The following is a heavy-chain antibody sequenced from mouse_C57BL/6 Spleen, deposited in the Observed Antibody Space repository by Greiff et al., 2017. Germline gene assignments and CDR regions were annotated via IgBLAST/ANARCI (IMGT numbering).Heavy chain of an antibody. V-gene: IGHV1-62-2*01. CDR3: ARHEERDSSGYEIHAMDY. J-gene: IGHJ4*01. Sequence: QVQLKQSGAELVKPGASVKLSCKASGYTFTEYTIHWVKQRSGQGLEWIGWFYPGSGSIKYNEKFKDKATLTADKSSSTVYMELSRLTSEDSAVYFCARHEERDSSGYEIHAMDYWGQGTSVTVSS. CDR1: GYTFTEYT. D-gene: IGHD3-2*02. CDR2: FYPGSGSI.